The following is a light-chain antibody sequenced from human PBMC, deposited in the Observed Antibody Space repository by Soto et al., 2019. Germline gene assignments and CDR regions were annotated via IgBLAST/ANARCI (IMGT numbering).Light chain of an antibody. Sequence: DIQMTQSPSSLSASVGDRVTITCRANQSVSDSLNWYQQKPGKVPKLLIYAASSLRSGVPSRISGSGSGTDFTLTISSLQAEDVAVYYCQQYYSTLTWTFGQGTKVDI. CDR2: AAS. V-gene: IGKV1-39*01. J-gene: IGKJ1*01. CDR3: QQYYSTLTWT. CDR1: QSVSDS.